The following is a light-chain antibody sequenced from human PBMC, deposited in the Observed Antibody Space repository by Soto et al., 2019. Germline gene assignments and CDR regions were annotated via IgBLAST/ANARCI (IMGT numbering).Light chain of an antibody. CDR1: QSISSY. CDR3: QHSYSTLRIT. CDR2: AAS. J-gene: IGKJ5*01. Sequence: DIQMTQSPSSLSASVGDRVTNTCRASQSISSYLYWYQQKPGKAPKLLIYAASSLQSGVPSRFSGSGSGTDFTLTISSLQPEDFATYYCQHSYSTLRITFGQGTRLEIK. V-gene: IGKV1-39*01.